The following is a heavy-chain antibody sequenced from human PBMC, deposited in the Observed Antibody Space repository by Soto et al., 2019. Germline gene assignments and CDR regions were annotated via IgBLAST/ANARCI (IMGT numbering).Heavy chain of an antibody. J-gene: IGHJ6*02. D-gene: IGHD6-19*01. CDR2: ISFDGSNK. CDR1: GFTFNYYP. CDR3: ARLPGALVAVLYIYPLDGREAMSDVDV. Sequence: QMQLVESGGGVVQPGESLRLSCAASGFTFNYYPMHWVRQTPGKGLEWVAVISFDGSNKDYADSVKGRFTISRDNSKNMLYLQMNSLRAEDAAVYYCARLPGALVAVLYIYPLDGREAMSDVDVWGQGTTVSVSS. V-gene: IGHV3-30-3*01.